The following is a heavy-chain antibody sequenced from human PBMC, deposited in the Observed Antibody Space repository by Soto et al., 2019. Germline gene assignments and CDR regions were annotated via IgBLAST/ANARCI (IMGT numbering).Heavy chain of an antibody. CDR3: ARVAWSSTSRYINWFDP. CDR1: GGSISSYD. Sequence: PSETLSLTCTVSGGSISSYDWSWIRQPPGKGLEWIGFTYYSGSTNYNPSVQSRVTISVDTSKNQFSLKLSSVTAADMDVYYCARVAWSSTSRYINWFDPWGQGTLVTVSS. J-gene: IGHJ5*02. V-gene: IGHV4-59*01. CDR2: TYYSGST. D-gene: IGHD2-2*02.